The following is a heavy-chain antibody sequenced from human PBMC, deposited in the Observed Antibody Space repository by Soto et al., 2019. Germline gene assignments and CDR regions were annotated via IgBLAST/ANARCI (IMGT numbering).Heavy chain of an antibody. CDR3: ARGSPNRSGWTLDY. Sequence: QVQLVQSGAEEKKPGASMKVSCRASGYTFTNYAMHWVRQAPGQSLEWMGWIRADNDNTEYSQRFQGRITITRHTSASTAYMELRSLRSEDTAVFYCARGSPNRSGWTLDYWGQGTLVTVSS. J-gene: IGHJ4*02. V-gene: IGHV1-3*05. CDR1: GYTFTNYA. CDR2: IRADNDNT. D-gene: IGHD3-22*01.